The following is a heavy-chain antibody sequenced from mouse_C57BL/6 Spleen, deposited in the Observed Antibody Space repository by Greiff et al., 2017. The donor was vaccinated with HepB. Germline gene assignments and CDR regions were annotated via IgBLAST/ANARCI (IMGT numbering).Heavy chain of an antibody. CDR1: GYTFTSYW. J-gene: IGHJ1*03. CDR2: IDPSDSYT. Sequence: QVQLKQPGAELVRPGTSVKLSCKASGYTFTSYWMHWVKQRPGQGLEWIGVIDPSDSYTNYNQKFKGKATLTVDTSSSTAYMQLSSLTSEDSAVYYCAREGYGDWYFDVWGTGTTVTVSS. CDR3: AREGYGDWYFDV. V-gene: IGHV1-59*01. D-gene: IGHD2-14*01.